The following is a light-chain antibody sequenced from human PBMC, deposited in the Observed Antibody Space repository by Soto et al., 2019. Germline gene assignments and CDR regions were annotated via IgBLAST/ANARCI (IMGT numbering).Light chain of an antibody. V-gene: IGKV3-20*01. CDR3: QQYASSVT. CDR1: QSFSSTF. J-gene: IGKJ1*01. CDR2: GAS. Sequence: EILLTQSPGSLSLSPGDRATLSCRASQSFSSTFFAWYQQKPGQAPGLLIYGASSRATGIPDRFSGSGSGTDFTLTISRLEPEDFAVYYCQQYASSVTFGQGTKVEIK.